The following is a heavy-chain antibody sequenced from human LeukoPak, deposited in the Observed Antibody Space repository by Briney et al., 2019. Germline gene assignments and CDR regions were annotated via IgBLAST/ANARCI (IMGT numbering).Heavy chain of an antibody. CDR1: GFTFDDYA. J-gene: IGHJ4*02. CDR3: AKVPRYYYDSSGYYFDY. V-gene: IGHV3-9*01. CDR2: ISWNSGSI. D-gene: IGHD3-22*01. Sequence: GGSLRLSCAASGFTFDDYAMHWVRQAPGKGLEWVSGISWNSGSIGYADSVKGRFTISRDNAKNSLYLQMNSLRAEDTAVYYCAKVPRYYYDSSGYYFDYWGQGTLVTVSS.